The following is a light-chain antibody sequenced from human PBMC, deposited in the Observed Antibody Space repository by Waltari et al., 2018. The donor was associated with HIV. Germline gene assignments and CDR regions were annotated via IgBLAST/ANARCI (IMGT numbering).Light chain of an antibody. Sequence: IVLTQSPAALSVFPGQRATLSCRTSPSVGRSLAWYQQKPGQSPRLLVYGASTRDTGVPARFSGDGSGTSFTLTISSLQPEDFAVYYCQYYNTWPPMYTFGQGTKLEI. CDR3: QYYNTWPPMYT. V-gene: IGKV3-15*01. CDR2: GAS. J-gene: IGKJ2*01. CDR1: PSVGRS.